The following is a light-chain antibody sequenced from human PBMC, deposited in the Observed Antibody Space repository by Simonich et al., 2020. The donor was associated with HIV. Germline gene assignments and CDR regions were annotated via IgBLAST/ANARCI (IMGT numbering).Light chain of an antibody. CDR1: QGISNS. J-gene: IGKJ1*01. V-gene: IGKV1-NL1*01. Sequence: DIQMTQSPSSLSASVGDRVTITCRASQGISNSLAWYQQKPGKAPKLLLYTASRLESGVPSRFSGSGSGTDYTLTISSLQPEDFASYYCQQANSFPWTFGQGTKVEIK. CDR2: TAS. CDR3: QQANSFPWT.